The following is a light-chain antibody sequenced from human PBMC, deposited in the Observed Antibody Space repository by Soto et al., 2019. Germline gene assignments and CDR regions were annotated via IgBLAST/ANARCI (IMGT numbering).Light chain of an antibody. CDR2: EGS. J-gene: IGLJ2*01. V-gene: IGLV2-23*01. CDR3: CSYAGSSTLL. Sequence: QSVLTQPASVSGSPGQPITISCTGTSSDVGGYNLVSWYQQHPGKTPKLMIYEGSKRPSGVSNRFSGSKSGNTASLTISGLQAEDEADYYCCSYAGSSTLLFGGGTKLTVL. CDR1: SSDVGGYNL.